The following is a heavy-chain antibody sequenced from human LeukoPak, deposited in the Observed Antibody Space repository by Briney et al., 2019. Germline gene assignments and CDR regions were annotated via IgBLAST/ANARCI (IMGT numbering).Heavy chain of an antibody. Sequence: GASVKVSCKASGGTFSSFAISWVRQAPGQGLEWMGGIIPIFDTANYAQKFQGRVTFTADESTSTGYLEMSSLRSEDTAVYYCARGDSSGYDTFDYWGQGTQVTVSS. CDR3: ARGDSSGYDTFDY. J-gene: IGHJ4*02. V-gene: IGHV1-69*13. CDR1: GGTFSSFA. CDR2: IIPIFDTA. D-gene: IGHD3-22*01.